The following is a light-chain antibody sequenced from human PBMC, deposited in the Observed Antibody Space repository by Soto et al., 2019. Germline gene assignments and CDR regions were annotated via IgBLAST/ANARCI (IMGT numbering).Light chain of an antibody. J-gene: IGLJ2*01. CDR3: TSTSTKYFVIL. CDR2: EVN. CDR1: SSDIGHADH. Sequence: QSALTQPPSVSGSPGQSVTISCTGTSSDIGHADHVSWYQQSPGTAPKLMIYEVNNRPSGVPDRFSGSKSGNTASLTISGLQPEDEADYYCTSTSTKYFVILFGGGTKLTVL. V-gene: IGLV2-18*02.